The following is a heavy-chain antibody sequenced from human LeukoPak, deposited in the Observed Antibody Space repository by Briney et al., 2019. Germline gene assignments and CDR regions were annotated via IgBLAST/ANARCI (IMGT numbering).Heavy chain of an antibody. CDR1: GGSISSDH. Sequence: SETLSLTCTVSGGSISSDHWSWIRQPPGKGLEWIGYIYTSGSTNYNPSLKSRVTISVDTSKTQFSLKLSSVTAADTAVYYCARFSRAFDIWGQGTMVTVSS. V-gene: IGHV4-4*09. J-gene: IGHJ3*02. CDR3: ARFSRAFDI. CDR2: IYTSGST.